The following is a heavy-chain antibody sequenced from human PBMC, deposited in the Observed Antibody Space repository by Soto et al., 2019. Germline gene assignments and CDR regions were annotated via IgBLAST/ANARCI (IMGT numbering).Heavy chain of an antibody. CDR3: ARGFDLQYGMDV. V-gene: IGHV3-48*02. D-gene: IGHD3-10*01. CDR2: ISGSSDTI. CDR1: GLSLSTYS. Sequence: DVQLVESGGGLVQRGGSLRLYCAASGLSLSTYSLNWVRQAPRKGLEWVSYISGSSDTIYYADSVKGRFTISRDNAKNSLYLQMNSLRDDDTAVYFCARGFDLQYGMDVWGQGTTVTVSS. J-gene: IGHJ6*02.